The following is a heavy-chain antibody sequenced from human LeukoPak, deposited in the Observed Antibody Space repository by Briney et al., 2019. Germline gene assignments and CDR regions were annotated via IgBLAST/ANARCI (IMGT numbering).Heavy chain of an antibody. V-gene: IGHV3-23*01. CDR1: GFTFSSYA. CDR2: ISGSGGST. D-gene: IGHD2-15*01. Sequence: GGSLRLSCAASGFTFSSYAMSWVRQAPGKGLEWVSAISGSGGSTYYADSVKGRFTISRDNSKNTLYLQMNSLRAEDTAVYYCAKDVYCSGGSCYSEYYFDYWGQGTLVTASS. J-gene: IGHJ4*02. CDR3: AKDVYCSGGSCYSEYYFDY.